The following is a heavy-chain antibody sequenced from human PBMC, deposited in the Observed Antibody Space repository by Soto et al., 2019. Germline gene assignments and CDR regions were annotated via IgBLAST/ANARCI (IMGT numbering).Heavy chain of an antibody. CDR3: AKDNRADRGAVDY. J-gene: IGHJ4*02. CDR1: GFTFDDYA. D-gene: IGHD3-10*01. CDR2: ISWNSASI. Sequence: EVQLVESGGGLVQPGRSLRLSCAASGFTFDDYAMHWVRQAPGKGLEWVSGISWNSASIGYADSVKGRFTISRDNAKNSLYLQMNSVRAEDTALYYCAKDNRADRGAVDYWGQGSLVAVSS. V-gene: IGHV3-9*01.